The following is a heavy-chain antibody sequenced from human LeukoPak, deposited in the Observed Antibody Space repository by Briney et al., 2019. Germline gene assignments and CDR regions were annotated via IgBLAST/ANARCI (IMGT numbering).Heavy chain of an antibody. CDR1: GGSVSSGSYY. D-gene: IGHD5-24*01. V-gene: IGHV4-61*01. CDR2: IYYSGST. CDR3: ARDWDGYTSRPGLFDI. J-gene: IGHJ3*02. Sequence: PSETLSLTCTVSGGSVSSGSYYWSWIRHPPGKGLEWNGYIYYSGSTNYNPSLKSRVTISVDTSKHQFSLKLSSVAAADTAVYYCARDWDGYTSRPGLFDIWGQGTMVTVSS.